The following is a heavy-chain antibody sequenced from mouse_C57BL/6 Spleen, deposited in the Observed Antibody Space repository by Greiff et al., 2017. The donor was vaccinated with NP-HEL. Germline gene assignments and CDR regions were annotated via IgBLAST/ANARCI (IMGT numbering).Heavy chain of an antibody. Sequence: QVQLQQPGAELVRPGSSVKLSCKASGYTFTSYWMHWVKQRPIQGLEWIGNIDPSDSETHYNQKFKDKATLTVDKSSSTAYMQLSSLTSEDAAVYYCARFQTHQLYYYGSSYYAMDYWGQGTSVTVSS. CDR3: ARFQTHQLYYYGSSYYAMDY. CDR1: GYTFTSYW. CDR2: IDPSDSET. D-gene: IGHD1-1*01. J-gene: IGHJ4*01. V-gene: IGHV1-52*01.